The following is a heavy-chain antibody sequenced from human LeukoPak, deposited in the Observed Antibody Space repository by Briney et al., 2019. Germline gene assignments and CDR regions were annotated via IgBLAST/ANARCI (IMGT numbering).Heavy chain of an antibody. D-gene: IGHD4-23*01. CDR1: GFTFSNAW. V-gene: IGHV3-15*01. CDR3: TTAPGGNSDGIDY. J-gene: IGHJ4*02. CDR2: SKSEADGGTT. Sequence: GGSLRLSCAVSGFTFSNAWMSWVRQAPGKGLEWDGCSKSEADGGTTDYGAPVKGRFTISRDDSKNSLFLQMNSLKTEDTAVYYCTTAPGGNSDGIDYWGQGTLVTVSS.